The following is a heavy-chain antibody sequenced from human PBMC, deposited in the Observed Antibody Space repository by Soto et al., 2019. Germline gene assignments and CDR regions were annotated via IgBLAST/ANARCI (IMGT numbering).Heavy chain of an antibody. CDR2: IAYDGRIQ. D-gene: IGHD3-9*01. CDR1: KFSFSDYG. CDR3: AKEVNVHVSPWFFQH. V-gene: IGHV3-30*18. Sequence: QVHLVESGGAVVQPGGSLRLSCAASKFSFSDYGMHWVRQAPGKRQEWLGVIAYDGRIQYYRDSVKGRFTISRDNSRNTLYLQMKNLRAEDTAIYYCAKEVNVHVSPWFFQHWGQGTLVIVSS. J-gene: IGHJ1*01.